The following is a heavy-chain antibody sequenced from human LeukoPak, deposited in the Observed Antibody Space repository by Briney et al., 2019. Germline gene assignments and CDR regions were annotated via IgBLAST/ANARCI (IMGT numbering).Heavy chain of an antibody. V-gene: IGHV3-7*04. D-gene: IGHD2-15*01. J-gene: IGHJ5*02. CDR3: ARDQDKFWFDP. Sequence: GGSLRLSCAASGFTFNRFWMAWVRQAPGKGLEWVASIKQDGSDIYYVDSVKGRFTISRDNAKNSLYLQMNSLGAEDTAVYYCARDQDKFWFDPWGQGTLVTVSS. CDR1: GFTFNRFW. CDR2: IKQDGSDI.